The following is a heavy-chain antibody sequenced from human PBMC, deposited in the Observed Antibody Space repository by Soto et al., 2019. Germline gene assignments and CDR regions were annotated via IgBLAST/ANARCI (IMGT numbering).Heavy chain of an antibody. CDR3: ARDPQYSTSSQVFDS. J-gene: IGHJ4*02. V-gene: IGHV1-18*01. CDR1: GYTFTTYA. CDR2: ISSYNGNT. Sequence: QVQLVQSGAEVKKPGASVKVSCKASGYTFTTYAISWVRQAPGQGLEWMGRISSYNGNTKYAQKLQGRVTMTTDTSTSTAYIELRSLRSDDTAVYYCARDPQYSTSSQVFDSWGQGTLVNVSS. D-gene: IGHD6-6*01.